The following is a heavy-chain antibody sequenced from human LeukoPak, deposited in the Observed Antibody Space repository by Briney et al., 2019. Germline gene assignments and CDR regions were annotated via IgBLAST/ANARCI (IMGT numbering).Heavy chain of an antibody. D-gene: IGHD3-10*01. Sequence: GASVKVSCKPSGYIFTKYGISWVRQAPGQGLEWMGWISGYNGYTNHAQKLQGRVTMTTDTSTSTVYMELRSLRSDDTAVYYCARSRTHRLYSGSGSYPGAFDYWGQGTLVTVSS. J-gene: IGHJ4*02. CDR1: GYIFTKYG. CDR2: ISGYNGYT. V-gene: IGHV1-18*01. CDR3: ARSRTHRLYSGSGSYPGAFDY.